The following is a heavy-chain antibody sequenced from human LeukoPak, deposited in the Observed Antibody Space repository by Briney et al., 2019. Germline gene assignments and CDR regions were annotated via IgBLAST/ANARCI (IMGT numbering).Heavy chain of an antibody. CDR2: VQEDGSYK. CDR3: ARVIVDSSGYYRFSYFDD. Sequence: GGSLRLSCAASGFTFSNYWMSWVRQAPGKGLEWVAHVQEDGSYKYYVDSVKGRFTISRDSGKNSLYLQMNSLRAEDTAVYYCARVIVDSSGYYRFSYFDDWGQGTLVTVSS. CDR1: GFTFSNYW. J-gene: IGHJ4*02. D-gene: IGHD3-22*01. V-gene: IGHV3-7*01.